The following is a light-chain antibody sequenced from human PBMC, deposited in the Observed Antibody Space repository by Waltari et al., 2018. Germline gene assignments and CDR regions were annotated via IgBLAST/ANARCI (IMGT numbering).Light chain of an antibody. CDR2: AAS. CDR3: QQSYSTPWT. V-gene: IGKV1-39*01. CDR1: QSISSY. Sequence: DIQMTQSPPSLSAAVGERVTITCRASQSISSYLNWYQQKPEKAPKLLLYAASSLQSVVPSIFSGSGSGTDFTLTISSLQPEDFATYYCQQSYSTPWTFGQGTKVEIK. J-gene: IGKJ1*01.